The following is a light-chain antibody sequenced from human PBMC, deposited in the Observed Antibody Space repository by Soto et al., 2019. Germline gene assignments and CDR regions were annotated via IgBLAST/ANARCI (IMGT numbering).Light chain of an antibody. CDR2: DVS. CDR3: CSYAGTYTFVAV. Sequence: QSALTQPRSVSGSPGQSVTLSCTGTSGDVGGYNFVSWYQHHPGKAPKLMIYDVSKRPSGVPDRFSGSKSGNTASLTISGLQAEDEADYYCCSYAGTYTFVAVFGGGTQLTVL. V-gene: IGLV2-11*01. J-gene: IGLJ2*01. CDR1: SGDVGGYNF.